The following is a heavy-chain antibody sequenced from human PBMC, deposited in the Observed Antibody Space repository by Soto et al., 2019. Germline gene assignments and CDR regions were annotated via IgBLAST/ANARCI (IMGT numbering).Heavy chain of an antibody. V-gene: IGHV4-59*08. CDR3: ARRYGSAIDY. CDR2: IYYSGST. D-gene: IGHD1-26*01. Sequence: QVQLQESGPGLVKPSETLSLTCTVSGGSISSYYWSWIRQPPGKGLEWIGYIYYSGSTNDNPSPKSRVAISVDTSKNQFTLKLSSVTAADTDVYYCARRYGSAIDYWGQGTLVTVSS. CDR1: GGSISSYY. J-gene: IGHJ4*02.